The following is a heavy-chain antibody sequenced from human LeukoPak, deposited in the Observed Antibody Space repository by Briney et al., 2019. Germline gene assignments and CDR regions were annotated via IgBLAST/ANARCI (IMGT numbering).Heavy chain of an antibody. CDR1: GGSFSGYY. CDR3: ARFSRAMTTFDY. V-gene: IGHV4-34*01. D-gene: IGHD4-11*01. J-gene: IGHJ4*02. Sequence: SETLSLTCAVYGGSFSGYYWSWIRQPPGKGLEWIGEINHSGSTNYNPSLKSRVTISVDTSKNQFSLKLSSVTAADTAVYYCARFSRAMTTFDYWGQGTLVTVSS. CDR2: INHSGST.